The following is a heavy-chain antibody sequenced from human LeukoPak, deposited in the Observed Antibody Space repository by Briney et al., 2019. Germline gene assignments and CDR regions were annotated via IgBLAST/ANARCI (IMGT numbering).Heavy chain of an antibody. V-gene: IGHV1-2*02. D-gene: IGHD3-3*01. CDR2: INPNSGGT. J-gene: IGHJ6*03. Sequence: LEWMGWINPNSGGTNYAQKFQGRVTMTRATSISTAYMELSRLRSDDTAVYYCARDSARHITIFGVVIEGYMDVWGKGTSVTVSS. CDR3: ARDSARHITIFGVVIEGYMDV.